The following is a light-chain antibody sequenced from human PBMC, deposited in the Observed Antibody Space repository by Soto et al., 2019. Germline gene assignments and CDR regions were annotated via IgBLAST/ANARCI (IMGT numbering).Light chain of an antibody. CDR3: QQYGSSPYT. CDR1: QSVSTSS. Sequence: EIVLTQSPGTLSLSPGERATLSCRASQSVSTSSLAWYQQKPGHAPRLLIYGASSRATGIPDRVSGSGSGADFTLSISRLEHEDFAMYYCQQYGSSPYTFGQGTKLEIK. V-gene: IGKV3-20*01. CDR2: GAS. J-gene: IGKJ2*01.